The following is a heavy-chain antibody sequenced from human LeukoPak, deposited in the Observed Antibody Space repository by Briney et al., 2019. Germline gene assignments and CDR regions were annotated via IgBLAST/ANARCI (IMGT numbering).Heavy chain of an antibody. Sequence: GGSLRLSCAASGFPFSGSGMHWVRQAPGKGLEWVAIIWYDGSNQYYADSVKGRFTISRDNAKNTLYLQMNSLRAEDTAVYYCARVRVGAYDFEYWGQGTLVTVSS. CDR1: GFPFSGSG. V-gene: IGHV3-33*01. CDR3: ARVRVGAYDFEY. CDR2: IWYDGSNQ. D-gene: IGHD3-10*01. J-gene: IGHJ4*02.